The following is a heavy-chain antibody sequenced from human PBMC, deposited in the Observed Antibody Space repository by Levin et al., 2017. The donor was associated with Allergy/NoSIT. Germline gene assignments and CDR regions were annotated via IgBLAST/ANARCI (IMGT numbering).Heavy chain of an antibody. J-gene: IGHJ4*02. D-gene: IGHD2-21*02. CDR1: GFVFSTYA. CDR2: ISYSGSNE. V-gene: IGHV3-30*18. CDR3: AKVKGDLGYCGGDCYRLHY. Sequence: SCAGSGFVFSTYAMHWVRQAPGRGLEWVALISYSGSNEYYADSVKGRFTISRDNSKNTLYLQMHSLRAEDTAVYYCAKVKGDLGYCGGDCYRLHYWGQGTLVTVSS.